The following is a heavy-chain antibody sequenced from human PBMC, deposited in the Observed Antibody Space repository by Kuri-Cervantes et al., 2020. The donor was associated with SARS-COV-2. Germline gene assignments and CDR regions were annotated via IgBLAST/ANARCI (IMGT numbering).Heavy chain of an antibody. Sequence: GGSLRLSCAASGFTFSDYYMSWIRQAPGKGLEWVSYISSSGSTIYYADSVKGRFTISRDNAKNSLYLQMNSLRAEDTAVYYCASPIYCSSTSCYLGRSHDAFDIWGQGTMVIVSS. CDR2: ISSSGSTI. J-gene: IGHJ3*02. CDR3: ASPIYCSSTSCYLGRSHDAFDI. V-gene: IGHV3-11*04. D-gene: IGHD2-2*01. CDR1: GFTFSDYY.